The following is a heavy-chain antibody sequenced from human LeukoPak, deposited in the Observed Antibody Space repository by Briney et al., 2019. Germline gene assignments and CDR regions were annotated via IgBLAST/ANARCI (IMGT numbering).Heavy chain of an antibody. CDR2: INPSGGST. D-gene: IGHD3-9*01. CDR1: GYTFTSYY. V-gene: IGHV1-46*01. Sequence: GAAVEVSCKASGYTFTSYYMHWLRQAPGQGLEWMGIINPSGGSTSYAQNFQGRVTITRDTSTSTVYMELSSLKSEDMAVYYCAIAATGTRFDYWGQGTLVTVSS. CDR3: AIAATGTRFDY. J-gene: IGHJ4*02.